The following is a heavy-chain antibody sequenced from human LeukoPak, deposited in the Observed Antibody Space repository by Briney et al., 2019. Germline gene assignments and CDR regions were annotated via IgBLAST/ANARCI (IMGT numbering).Heavy chain of an antibody. CDR3: ASTLGASSGYPSAFDI. Sequence: SETLSLTCAVSGGSISSGSYSWSWIRQPPGKGLEWIGYIYPRGSTYYNPSLKSQVILSLDKSANQFSLNLSSVTAADTAVYYCASTLGASSGYPSAFDIWGQGTMVTVSS. V-gene: IGHV4-30-2*01. J-gene: IGHJ3*02. CDR2: IYPRGST. D-gene: IGHD3-22*01. CDR1: GGSISSGSYS.